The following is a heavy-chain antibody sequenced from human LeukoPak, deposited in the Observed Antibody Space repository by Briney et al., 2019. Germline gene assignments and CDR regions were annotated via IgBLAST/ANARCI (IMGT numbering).Heavy chain of an antibody. CDR3: ARDVSSENSWWCDY. CDR1: GYTFTGNL. D-gene: IGHD2-8*02. CDR2: INPTGDGA. V-gene: IGHV1-46*01. J-gene: IGHJ4*02. Sequence: ASVKVSCKASGYTFTGNLMHWVRQAPGQGLEWMGVINPTGDGAAYEQKFRGRLTMTSDTTTNTDYMELSSLRSDDTAVYYCARDVSSENSWWCDYWGQGTLVIVSS.